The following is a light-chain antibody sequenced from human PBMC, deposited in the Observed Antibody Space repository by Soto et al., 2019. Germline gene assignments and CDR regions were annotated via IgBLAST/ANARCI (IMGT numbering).Light chain of an antibody. Sequence: ELVLTQSPGTLSLSPGERATLSCRASQSVSSSYLAWYQQKPGQAPRLLIYGASSRAPGIPDRFSGSGSGTDFTLTISRLEPEDFAVYYCQQYGSSPRYTFGQGTKLEIK. CDR2: GAS. J-gene: IGKJ2*01. CDR3: QQYGSSPRYT. V-gene: IGKV3-20*01. CDR1: QSVSSSY.